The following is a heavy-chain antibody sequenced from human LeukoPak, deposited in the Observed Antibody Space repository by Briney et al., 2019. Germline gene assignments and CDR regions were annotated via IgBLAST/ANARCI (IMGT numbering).Heavy chain of an antibody. CDR1: GGSISSYY. CDR3: ARGGIAAAVYYFDY. Sequence: SETLSLTCTVSGGSISSYYWSWIRQPAGKGLEWIGRIYTSGSTNYNPSLKSRVTMSVDTSKNQFSLKLSSVTAADTAVYYCARGGIAAAVYYFDYWGQGTLVTVSS. V-gene: IGHV4-4*07. CDR2: IYTSGST. D-gene: IGHD6-13*01. J-gene: IGHJ4*02.